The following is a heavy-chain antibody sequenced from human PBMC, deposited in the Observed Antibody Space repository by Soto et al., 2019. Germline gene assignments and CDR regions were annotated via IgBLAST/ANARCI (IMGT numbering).Heavy chain of an antibody. CDR2: IYPGDSDT. CDR1: GYSFTSYW. D-gene: IGHD2-2*01. J-gene: IGHJ6*02. V-gene: IGHV5-51*01. CDR3: ARLSPSSHVGMDV. Sequence: PGESLKISCKGSGYSFTSYWIGWVRQMPGKGLEWMGIIYPGDSDTRYSPSFQGQVTISADKSISTTYLQWSSLKASDTAMYYCARLSPSSHVGMDVWGQGTTVTVSS.